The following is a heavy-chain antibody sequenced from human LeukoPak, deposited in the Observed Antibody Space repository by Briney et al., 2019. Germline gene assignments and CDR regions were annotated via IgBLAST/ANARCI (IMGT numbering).Heavy chain of an antibody. Sequence: SETLSLTCTVSGGSISSSSYYWGWIRQPPGKGLEWIGTIYYSGSTYYNPSLKSRVTISVDTSKNQFSLKLTSVTAADTAVYYCARRYYGSGSLHYMDVWGKGTTVTVSS. CDR1: GGSISSSSYY. J-gene: IGHJ6*03. CDR2: IYYSGST. V-gene: IGHV4-39*01. CDR3: ARRYYGSGSLHYMDV. D-gene: IGHD3-10*01.